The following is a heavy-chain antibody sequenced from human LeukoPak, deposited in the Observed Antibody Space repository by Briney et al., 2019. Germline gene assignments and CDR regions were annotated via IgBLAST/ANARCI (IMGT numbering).Heavy chain of an antibody. J-gene: IGHJ4*02. CDR1: GYTFTSYG. V-gene: IGHV1-18*01. CDR3: ARLTSCGGDCYAQFDY. D-gene: IGHD2-21*02. CDR2: ISAYNGNT. Sequence: ASVKVSCKASGYTFTSYGISWVRQAPGQGLEWMGWISAYNGNTNYAQKLQGRVTMTTDTSTSTAYMELRSLRSDDTAVYYCARLTSCGGDCYAQFDYWGQGTLVTVSS.